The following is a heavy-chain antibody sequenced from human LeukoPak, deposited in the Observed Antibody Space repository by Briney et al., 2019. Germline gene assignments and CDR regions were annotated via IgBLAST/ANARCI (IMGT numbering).Heavy chain of an antibody. V-gene: IGHV3-23*01. D-gene: IGHD3-10*01. CDR2: ISGSGGST. J-gene: IGHJ6*03. CDR3: ARVLLWFGELTPNYYYYMDV. Sequence: GGSLRLSCAASGFTFSSYGMSWVRQAPGKGLEWVSAISGSGGSTYYADSVKGRFTISRDNSKNTLYLQMNSLRAEDTAVYYCARVLLWFGELTPNYYYYMDVWGKGTTVTISS. CDR1: GFTFSSYG.